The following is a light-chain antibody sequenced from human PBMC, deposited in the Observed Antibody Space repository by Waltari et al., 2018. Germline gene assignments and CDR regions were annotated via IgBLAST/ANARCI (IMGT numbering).Light chain of an antibody. CDR2: WAS. CDR1: QSVLYSSNNKNY. V-gene: IGKV4-1*01. J-gene: IGKJ4*01. Sequence: DIVMTQSPDSLAVSLGERDTISCQSSQSVLYSSNNKNYLTWYQQKPGQPPKLLIYWASTRASGVPDRFSGSGSGTDFTLTISSLQAEDVAVYYCQQYYSIPLTFGGGTKVEIK. CDR3: QQYYSIPLT.